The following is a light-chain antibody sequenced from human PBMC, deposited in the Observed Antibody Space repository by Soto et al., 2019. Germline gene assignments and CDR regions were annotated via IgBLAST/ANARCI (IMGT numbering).Light chain of an antibody. V-gene: IGKV1-39*01. J-gene: IGKJ1*01. CDR1: QSISSY. CDR3: QQSYSTPWT. CDR2: PAS. Sequence: DIQMTQSPSSLSASVGDRVTITCRASQSISSYLNWYQQKPGKAPKLLIYPASSLQSGVPSRFSGSGSGTGFTLTISSLQPEDFATYYCQQSYSTPWTFGQGTKVEIK.